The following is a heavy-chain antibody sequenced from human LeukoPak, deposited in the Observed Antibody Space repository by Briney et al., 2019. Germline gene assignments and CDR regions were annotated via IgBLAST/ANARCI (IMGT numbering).Heavy chain of an antibody. CDR2: FDPEDGET. CDR3: ATVSSGYYLD. V-gene: IGHV1-24*01. J-gene: IGHJ4*02. Sequence: ASVKVSCKASGYIFFHYYMQWVRQAPGQGLEWMGGFDPEDGETIYAQKFQGRVTMTEDTSTDTAYMELSSLRSEDTAVYYCATVSSGYYLDWGQGTLVTVSS. CDR1: GYIFFHYY. D-gene: IGHD3-22*01.